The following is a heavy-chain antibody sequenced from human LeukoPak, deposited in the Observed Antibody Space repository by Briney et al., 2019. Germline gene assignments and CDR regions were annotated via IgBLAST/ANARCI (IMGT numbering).Heavy chain of an antibody. J-gene: IGHJ4*02. CDR1: GGSFSGYY. V-gene: IGHV4-34*01. Sequence: PSETLSLTCAVYGGSFSGYYWSWIRQPPGKGLEWIGEINHSGSTNYDPSLKSRVTISVDTCKNQFSLKLSSVTAADTAVYYCARGVRGGRIAARPVDYWGQGTLVTVSS. CDR2: INHSGST. D-gene: IGHD6-6*01. CDR3: ARGVRGGRIAARPVDY.